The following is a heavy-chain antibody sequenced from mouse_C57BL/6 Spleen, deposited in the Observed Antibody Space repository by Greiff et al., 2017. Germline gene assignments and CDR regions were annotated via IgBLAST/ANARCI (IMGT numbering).Heavy chain of an antibody. Sequence: QVQLQQPGAELVKPGASVKLSCKASGYTFTSYWMHWVQQRPGQGLEWIGMIHPNSGSTNYNEKFKSKATLTVDNSSSTAYMQLSSLTSEDSAVYYWARKMIYYGNYEGFDYWGQGTTLTVSS. J-gene: IGHJ2*01. CDR1: GYTFTSYW. D-gene: IGHD2-1*01. V-gene: IGHV1-64*01. CDR2: IHPNSGST. CDR3: ARKMIYYGNYEGFDY.